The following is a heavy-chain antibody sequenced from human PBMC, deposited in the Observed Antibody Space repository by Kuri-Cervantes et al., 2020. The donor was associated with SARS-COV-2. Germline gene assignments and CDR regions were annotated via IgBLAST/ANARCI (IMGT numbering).Heavy chain of an antibody. CDR1: GFTFSSYG. Sequence: GESLKISCAASGFTFSSYGMHWVRQAPGKGLEWVAFIRYDGSNKYYADSVKGRFTISRDNSKNTLYLQMNSLRAEDTAVYYCARDTYYHDSSGYFDYWGQGTLVTVSS. J-gene: IGHJ4*02. CDR3: ARDTYYHDSSGYFDY. D-gene: IGHD3-22*01. V-gene: IGHV3-30*02. CDR2: IRYDGSNK.